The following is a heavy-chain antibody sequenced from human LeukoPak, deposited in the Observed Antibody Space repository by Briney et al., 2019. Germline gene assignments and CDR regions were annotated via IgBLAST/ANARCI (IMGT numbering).Heavy chain of an antibody. D-gene: IGHD6-13*01. CDR3: ARVGSIAAAGTPDY. CDR2: ISGSGSYT. V-gene: IGHV3-11*06. CDR1: GFTFSDYY. Sequence: PGGSLRLSCAASGFTFSDYYMTWIRQAPGKGLEWLSYISGSGSYTNYADSVKGRFTTSRDNAKNSLHLQMNSLRAEDTAVYYCARVGSIAAAGTPDYWGQGTLVTVSS. J-gene: IGHJ4*02.